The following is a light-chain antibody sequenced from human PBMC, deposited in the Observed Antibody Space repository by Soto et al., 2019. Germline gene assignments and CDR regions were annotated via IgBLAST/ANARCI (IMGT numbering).Light chain of an antibody. Sequence: DIQMTQSPSSVSASIGDTVTITCRASQDISTLLAWYQQKPGKAPKLLIYGASTLESGVPSRFSGRGSGTDFTLTISSLQPEDFAPYFCQQADSFPRTLGGGTKVDIK. V-gene: IGKV1D-12*01. CDR3: QQADSFPRT. CDR2: GAS. CDR1: QDISTL. J-gene: IGKJ4*01.